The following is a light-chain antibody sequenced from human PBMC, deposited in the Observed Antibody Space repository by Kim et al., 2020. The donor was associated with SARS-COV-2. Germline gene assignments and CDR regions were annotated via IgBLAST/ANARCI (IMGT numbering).Light chain of an antibody. J-gene: IGKJ1*01. CDR2: DAS. Sequence: EIVMTQSPATLSVSPGERVTLSCRAGQSVSRSLAWYQQKSGQAPRLLIYDASTRATDIPDRFSGDGSGTEFTLTISGLQSEDFAVYHCQQYNYWPPWTFGQGTKVDI. CDR1: QSVSRS. CDR3: QQYNYWPPWT. V-gene: IGKV3-15*01.